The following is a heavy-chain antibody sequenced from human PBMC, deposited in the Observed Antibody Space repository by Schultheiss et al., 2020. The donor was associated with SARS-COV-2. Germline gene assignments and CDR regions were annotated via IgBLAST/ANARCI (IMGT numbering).Heavy chain of an antibody. CDR1: GYSFTSYW. D-gene: IGHD2-2*01. CDR3: ARRSTSWFDAFDI. J-gene: IGHJ3*02. Sequence: GEFLKISCKGSGYSFTSYWIGWVRQMPGKGLEWMGIIYPGDSDTRYSPSFQGQVTISADKSISTAYLQWSSLKASDTAMYYCARRSTSWFDAFDIWGQGTMVTVSS. CDR2: IYPGDSDT. V-gene: IGHV5-51*01.